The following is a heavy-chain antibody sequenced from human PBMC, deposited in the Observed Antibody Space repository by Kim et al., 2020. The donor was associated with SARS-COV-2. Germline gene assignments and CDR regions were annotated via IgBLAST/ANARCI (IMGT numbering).Heavy chain of an antibody. CDR1: GYTFTGYY. Sequence: ASVKVSCKASGYTFTGYYMHWVRQAPGQGLEWMGWINPNSGGTNYAQKFQGRVTMTRDTSISTAYMELSRLRSDDTAVYYCARGGYGDYDYYWYFDLWGRGTLVTVSS. V-gene: IGHV1-2*02. J-gene: IGHJ2*01. CDR3: ARGGYGDYDYYWYFDL. CDR2: INPNSGGT. D-gene: IGHD4-17*01.